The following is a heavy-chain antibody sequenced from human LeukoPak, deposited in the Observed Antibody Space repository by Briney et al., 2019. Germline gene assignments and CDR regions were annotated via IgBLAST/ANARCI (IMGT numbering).Heavy chain of an antibody. D-gene: IGHD3-10*01. CDR3: ARGPRITLVRGGQWYYYMDA. J-gene: IGHJ6*03. Sequence: GGSLRLSCAASGYTFTSYYIHWVRQAPGQGLEWMGLINPSGGSTNYAQKFQGRVTMTRDTSTSTVYMELSSLRSEDTAVYYCARGPRITLVRGGQWYYYMDAWGKGTTVTISS. CDR1: GYTFTSYY. CDR2: INPSGGST. V-gene: IGHV1-46*01.